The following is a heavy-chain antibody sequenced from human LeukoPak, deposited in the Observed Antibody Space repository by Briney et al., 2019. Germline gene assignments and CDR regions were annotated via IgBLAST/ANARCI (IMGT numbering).Heavy chain of an antibody. CDR3: ARAMVRGVPHWFDP. V-gene: IGHV4-59*08. Sequence: SESLTLTCTVSGGSISSSYWSWIRQPPGKGLEWVGYIYYTGNTNYNPSLKSRVTISVDTSKIQFSMKLSSVTAADTAVYYCARAMVRGVPHWFDPWGQGTLVTVSS. D-gene: IGHD3-10*01. J-gene: IGHJ5*02. CDR2: IYYTGNT. CDR1: GGSISSSY.